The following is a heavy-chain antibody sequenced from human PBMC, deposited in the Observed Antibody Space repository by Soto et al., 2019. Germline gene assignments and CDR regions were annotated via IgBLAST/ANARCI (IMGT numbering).Heavy chain of an antibody. CDR1: AFSVSNKS. Sequence: GGSMSPARGASAFSVSNKSMHGVRQAQGNGLEFVAAINSNGGTTYYADAVRGRFTNSRDNSKNTLYLQMSSLRADDTAVYFCVKDRSLAVAVLYYFDYWGQGTLVTVSS. V-gene: IGHV3-64D*06. CDR3: VKDRSLAVAVLYYFDY. J-gene: IGHJ4*02. D-gene: IGHD6-19*01. CDR2: INSNGGTT.